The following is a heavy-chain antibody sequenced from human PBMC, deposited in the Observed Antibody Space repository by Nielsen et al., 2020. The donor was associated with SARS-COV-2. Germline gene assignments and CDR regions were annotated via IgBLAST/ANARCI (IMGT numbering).Heavy chain of an antibody. V-gene: IGHV4-39*01. CDR2: IYYSGST. J-gene: IGHJ4*02. CDR1: GGSTSSSSYY. Sequence: SETLSLTCTVSGGSTSSSSYYWGWIRQPPGKGLEWIGSIYYSGSTYYNPSLKSRVTISVDTSKNQFSLKLSSVTAADTAVYYCARRSSSGWYVDDYWGQGTLVTVSS. D-gene: IGHD6-19*01. CDR3: ARRSSSGWYVDDY.